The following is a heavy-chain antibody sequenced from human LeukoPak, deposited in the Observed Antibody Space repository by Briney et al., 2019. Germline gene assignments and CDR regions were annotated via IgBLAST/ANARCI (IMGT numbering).Heavy chain of an antibody. V-gene: IGHV3-53*01. CDR1: GFTFSSYW. J-gene: IGHJ4*02. CDR3: ARAETGSYDY. Sequence: PGGSLRLSCAASGFTFSSYWMSWVRQAPGKGLEWVSVIYSGGSTYYADSVKGRFTISRDNSKNTLYLQMNSLRAEDTAVYYCARAETGSYDYWGQGTLVTVSS. D-gene: IGHD1-26*01. CDR2: IYSGGST.